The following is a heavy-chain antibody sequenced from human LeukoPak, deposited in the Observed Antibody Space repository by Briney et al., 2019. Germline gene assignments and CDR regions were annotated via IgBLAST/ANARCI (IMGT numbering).Heavy chain of an antibody. CDR2: ISYGGSNK. D-gene: IGHD6-6*01. CDR1: GFTFSSYG. V-gene: IGHV3-30*18. Sequence: PGGSLRLSCAASGFTFSSYGMHWVRQAPGKGLEWVAVISYGGSNKYYADSVKGRFTISRDNSKNTLYLQMNSLRAEDTAVYYCAKDPFIAARPTYFDYWGQGTLVTVSS. CDR3: AKDPFIAARPTYFDY. J-gene: IGHJ4*02.